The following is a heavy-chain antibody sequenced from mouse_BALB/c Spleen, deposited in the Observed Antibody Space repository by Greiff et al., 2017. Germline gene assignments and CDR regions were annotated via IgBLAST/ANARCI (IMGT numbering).Heavy chain of an antibody. V-gene: IGHV5-4*02. CDR2: ISDGGSYT. D-gene: IGHD2-12*01. J-gene: IGHJ4*01. CDR3: ARDYDLNAMDY. Sequence: EVQLVESGGGLVKPGGSLKLSCAASGFTFSDYYMYWVRQTPEKRLEWVATISDGGSYTYYPDSVKGRFTISRDNAKNNLYLQMSSLKSEDTAMYYCARDYDLNAMDYWGQGTSVTVSS. CDR1: GFTFSDYY.